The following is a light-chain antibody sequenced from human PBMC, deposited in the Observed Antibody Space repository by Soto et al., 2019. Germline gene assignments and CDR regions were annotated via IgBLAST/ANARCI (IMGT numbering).Light chain of an antibody. Sequence: AIQMTQSPSSLAASVGDRVTITCRASQGIRNDLGWYQQRPGKAPKLLIYEASNLRSEVPSRFSGSGSGTVFTLTISSLQPEDFATYYCLQDYNYPFTFGPGTKVEI. CDR2: EAS. V-gene: IGKV1-6*01. J-gene: IGKJ3*01. CDR1: QGIRND. CDR3: LQDYNYPFT.